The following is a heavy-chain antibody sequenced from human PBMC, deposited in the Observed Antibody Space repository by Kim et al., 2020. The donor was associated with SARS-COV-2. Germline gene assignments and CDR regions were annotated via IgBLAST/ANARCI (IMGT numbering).Heavy chain of an antibody. J-gene: IGHJ5*02. CDR3: TRVASIAAREFWFDP. CDR1: GFTFGDYA. D-gene: IGHD6-6*01. CDR2: IRSKAYGGTT. V-gene: IGHV3-49*04. Sequence: GSLRLSCTASGFTFGDYAMSWVRQAPGKGLEWVGFIRSKAYGGTTEYAASVKGRFTISRDDSKSIAYLQMNSLKTEDTAVYYCTRVASIAAREFWFDPWGQGTLVTVSS.